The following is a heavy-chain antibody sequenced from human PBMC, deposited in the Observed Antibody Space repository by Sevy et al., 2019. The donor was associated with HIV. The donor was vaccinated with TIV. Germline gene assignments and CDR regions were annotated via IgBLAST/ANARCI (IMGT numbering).Heavy chain of an antibody. D-gene: IGHD1-26*01. CDR2: IIPIFGTK. Sequence: ASVKVSCKAFGGTFNKYPFIWVRQAPGQGLEWMGGIIPIFGTKNYAQKFQGRVTITADEYRNTVYMQLSSLTSEDTAEYWCALAAQVTMTVAVGYFEYWGQGTLVTVS. V-gene: IGHV1-69*13. CDR1: GGTFNKYP. J-gene: IGHJ4*02. CDR3: ALAAQVTMTVAVGYFEY.